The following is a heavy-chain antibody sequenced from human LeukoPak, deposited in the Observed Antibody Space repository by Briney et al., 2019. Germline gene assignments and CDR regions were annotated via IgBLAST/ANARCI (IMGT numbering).Heavy chain of an antibody. J-gene: IGHJ2*01. CDR2: FGTAGDR. CDR3: ARGAYGGDNWHFDL. D-gene: IGHD2-21*01. Sequence: PGGSLRLSCGASGFTLSWYDTHWVRQPPGKGLEWVAGFGTAGDRYYLASVRGRFTISREDARNVFYLQLNSLRAGDTAVYYCARGAYGGDNWHFDLWGRGTLVTVSS. V-gene: IGHV3-13*01. CDR1: GFTLSWYD.